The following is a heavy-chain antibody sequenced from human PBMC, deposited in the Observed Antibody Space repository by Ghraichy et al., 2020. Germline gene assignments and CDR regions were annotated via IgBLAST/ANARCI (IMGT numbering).Heavy chain of an antibody. Sequence: SETLSLTCAVYGGSFSGYYWSWIRQPPGKGLEWIGEINHSGSTNYNPSLKSRVTISVDTSKNQFSLKLSSVTAADTAVYYCARAGQSVARYYYYGMDVWGQGTTVTVSS. CDR2: INHSGST. CDR1: GGSFSGYY. CDR3: ARAGQSVARYYYYGMDV. V-gene: IGHV4-34*01. D-gene: IGHD6-19*01. J-gene: IGHJ6*02.